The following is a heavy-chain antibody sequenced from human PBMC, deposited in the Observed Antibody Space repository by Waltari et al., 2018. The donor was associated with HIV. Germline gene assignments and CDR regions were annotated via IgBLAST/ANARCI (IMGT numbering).Heavy chain of an antibody. J-gene: IGHJ3*02. CDR1: GYTLTELS. CDR2: FDPEDGET. D-gene: IGHD3-10*01. Sequence: QVQLVQSGAEVKKPGASVKVSCKVSGYTLTELSMHWVRQAPGKGLEWMGGFDPEDGETIYAQKFQGRVTMTEDTSTDTAYMELSSLRSEDTAVYYCATEVGGSAGRADAFDIWGQGTMVTVSS. CDR3: ATEVGGSAGRADAFDI. V-gene: IGHV1-24*01.